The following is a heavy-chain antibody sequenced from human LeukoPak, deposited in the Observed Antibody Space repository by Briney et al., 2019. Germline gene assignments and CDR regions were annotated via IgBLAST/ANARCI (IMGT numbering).Heavy chain of an antibody. CDR2: LNTDGSST. Sequence: GGSLRLSCAASGFTFSGYWMHWVRQVPGKGLVWVSRLNTDGSSTSYADSVKGRFTISRDNAMNTLYLQMSSLRAEDTAVYYCARDDAFRGVAMDVWGQGTTVTVSS. CDR3: ARDDAFRGVAMDV. V-gene: IGHV3-74*01. D-gene: IGHD3-16*01. J-gene: IGHJ6*01. CDR1: GFTFSGYW.